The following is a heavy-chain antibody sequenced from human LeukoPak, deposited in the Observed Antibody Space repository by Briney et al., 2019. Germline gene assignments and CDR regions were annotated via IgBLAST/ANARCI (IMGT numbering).Heavy chain of an antibody. CDR2: IYYSGST. V-gene: IGHV4-39*07. CDR1: GGSISSNTYY. Sequence: PSETLSLTCTVSGGSISSNTYYWGWIRQPPGKGLEWIGSIYYSGSTNYNPSLKSRVTISVDTSKNQFSLKLSSVTAADTAVYYCARGLPGLTRGSYYYFDYWGQGTLVTVSS. CDR3: ARGLPGLTRGSYYYFDY. D-gene: IGHD1-26*01. J-gene: IGHJ4*02.